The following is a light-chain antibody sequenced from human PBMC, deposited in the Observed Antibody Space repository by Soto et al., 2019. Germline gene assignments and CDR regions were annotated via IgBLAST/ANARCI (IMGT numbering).Light chain of an antibody. V-gene: IGLV2-14*01. J-gene: IGLJ3*02. Sequence: QSALTQPASVSGSPGQSITISCTGTSSDVGGYNYVSWYQQHPGKAPRLMIYQVSNRPSRVSNRFSGSKSGNTASLTISGLQAEDEADYFCSSFTSSDTWVFGGGTKVTVL. CDR1: SSDVGGYNY. CDR3: SSFTSSDTWV. CDR2: QVS.